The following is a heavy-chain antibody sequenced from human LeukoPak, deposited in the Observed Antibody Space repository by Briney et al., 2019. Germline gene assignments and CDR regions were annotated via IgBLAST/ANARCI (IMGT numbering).Heavy chain of an antibody. CDR3: ARERYSSGWYAPPFDY. Sequence: ASVKVSCKASGYTLTNYGINWVRQAPGQGLEWMGLISAYTGNTNYAQKLQGRVTMTTDTSTSTAYMELRSLRSDDTAVYFCARERYSSGWYAPPFDYWGQGTLVTVSS. CDR1: GYTLTNYG. D-gene: IGHD6-19*01. CDR2: ISAYTGNT. V-gene: IGHV1-18*01. J-gene: IGHJ4*02.